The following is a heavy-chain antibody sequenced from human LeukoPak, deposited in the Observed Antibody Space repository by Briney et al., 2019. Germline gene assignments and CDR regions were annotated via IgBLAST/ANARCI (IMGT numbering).Heavy chain of an antibody. Sequence: PSETLSLTCTVSGGSISSSSYYWGWIRQPPGKGLEWIGSIYYSGGTYYNPSLKSRVTISVDTSKNQFSLKLSSVTAADTAVYYCARHANHDSSGLTSDYWGQGTLVTVSS. J-gene: IGHJ4*02. D-gene: IGHD3-22*01. V-gene: IGHV4-39*01. CDR1: GGSISSSSYY. CDR3: ARHANHDSSGLTSDY. CDR2: IYYSGGT.